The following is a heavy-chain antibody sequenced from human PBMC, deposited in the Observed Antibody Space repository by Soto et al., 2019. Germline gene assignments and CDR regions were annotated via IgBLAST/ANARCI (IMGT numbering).Heavy chain of an antibody. D-gene: IGHD5-18*01. V-gene: IGHV1-69*13. Sequence: AASVKVSCKASGGTFSSYAISWVRQAPGQGLEWMGGIIPIFGTANYAQKFQGRVTITADESTSTAYMELSSLRSEDTAVYYCASHYLPRYSYGSSASFDYWGQGTLVTVSS. CDR3: ASHYLPRYSYGSSASFDY. CDR1: GGTFSSYA. CDR2: IIPIFGTA. J-gene: IGHJ4*02.